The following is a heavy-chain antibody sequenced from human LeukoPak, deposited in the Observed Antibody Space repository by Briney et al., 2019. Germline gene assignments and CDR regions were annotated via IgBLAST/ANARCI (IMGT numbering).Heavy chain of an antibody. CDR3: ARHYLTNVVVIADNDAFDI. CDR1: GASISSGSYY. CDR2: IYYSGST. V-gene: IGHV4-39*01. Sequence: PSETLSLTCSVSGASISSGSYYWSWIRQPAGKGLEWIGSIYYSGSTYYNPSLKSRVTISVDASKNQFSLKLSSVTAADTAVYYCARHYLTNVVVIADNDAFDIWGQGTMVTVSS. D-gene: IGHD2-21*01. J-gene: IGHJ3*02.